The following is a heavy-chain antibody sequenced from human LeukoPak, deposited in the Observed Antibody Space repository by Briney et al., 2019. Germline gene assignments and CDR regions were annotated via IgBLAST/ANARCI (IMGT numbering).Heavy chain of an antibody. J-gene: IGHJ4*02. CDR1: GFTFSSYW. D-gene: IGHD2-2*01. V-gene: IGHV3-74*01. CDR3: ARDPGPAGWFDY. Sequence: GGSLRLSCAASGFTFSSYWMHWVRQAPGKGLVWVSRINSDGSSTSYADSVKGRFTISRDNAKNALYLQMNSLGAEDTAVYYCARDPGPAGWFDYWGQGTLVTVSS. CDR2: INSDGSST.